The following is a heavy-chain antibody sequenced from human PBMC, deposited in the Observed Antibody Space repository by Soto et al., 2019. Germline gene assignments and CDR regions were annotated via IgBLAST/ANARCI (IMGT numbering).Heavy chain of an antibody. Sequence: GGSLRLSCAASGFTFSSYAMHWVRQAPGKGLEWVAVISYDGSNKYYADSVKGRFTISRDNSKNTLYLQMNSLRSEDTAVYYCATPIVAFYWGQGTLVTVSS. V-gene: IGHV3-30-3*01. J-gene: IGHJ4*02. CDR2: ISYDGSNK. CDR1: GFTFSSYA. CDR3: ATPIVAFY. D-gene: IGHD5-12*01.